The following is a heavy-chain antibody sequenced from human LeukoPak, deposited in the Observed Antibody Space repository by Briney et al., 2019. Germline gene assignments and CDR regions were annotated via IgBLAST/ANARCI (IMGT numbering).Heavy chain of an antibody. Sequence: GGSLRLSCAASGFTFSSYAMSWVRQAPGKGLEWVSAISGSGGSTYYTDSVKGRFTISRDNSKNTLYLQMNSLRAEDTAVYYCAKVVGYSSGWYDYWGQGTLVTVSS. CDR3: AKVVGYSSGWYDY. J-gene: IGHJ4*02. CDR2: ISGSGGST. CDR1: GFTFSSYA. D-gene: IGHD6-19*01. V-gene: IGHV3-23*01.